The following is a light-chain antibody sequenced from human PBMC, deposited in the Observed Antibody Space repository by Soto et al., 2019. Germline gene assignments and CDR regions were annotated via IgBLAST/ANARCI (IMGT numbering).Light chain of an antibody. CDR2: KAS. CDR1: QPISSW. V-gene: IGKV1-5*03. J-gene: IGKJ1*01. CDR3: PVSACFSEP. Sequence: TLSCSVADRATITSRASQPISSWLAWYQQKPGKAPKLLIYKASTLKSGVPSRFSGSGSGTEFTLTISSLQADDGTRYCCPVSACFSEPFAHGTKVDI.